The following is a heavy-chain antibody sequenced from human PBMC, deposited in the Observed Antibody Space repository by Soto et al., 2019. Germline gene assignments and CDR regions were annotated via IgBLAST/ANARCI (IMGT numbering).Heavy chain of an antibody. CDR3: ARSKGNYGRGYSYGYFDY. J-gene: IGHJ4*02. V-gene: IGHV4-34*01. CDR2: INHSGST. D-gene: IGHD5-18*01. CDR1: GGSFSGYY. Sequence: SLTCAVYGGSFSGYYWSWIRQPPGKGLEWIGEINHSGSTNYNPSLKSRVTISVDTSKNQFSLKLSSVTAADTAVYYCARSKGNYGRGYSYGYFDYWGQGTLVTVSS.